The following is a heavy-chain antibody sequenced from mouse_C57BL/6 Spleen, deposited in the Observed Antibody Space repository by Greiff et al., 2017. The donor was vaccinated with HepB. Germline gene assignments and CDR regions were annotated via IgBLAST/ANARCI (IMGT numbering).Heavy chain of an antibody. V-gene: IGHV7-3*01. J-gene: IGHJ1*03. CDR1: GFTFTDYY. Sequence: EVQLMESGGGLVQPGGSLSLSCAASGFTFTDYYMSWVRQPPGKALEWLGFIRNKANGYTTEYSASVKGRFTISRDNSQSILYLQMNALRAEDSATYYCARGMGRGWYFDVWGTGTTVTVSS. D-gene: IGHD4-1*01. CDR2: IRNKANGYTT. CDR3: ARGMGRGWYFDV.